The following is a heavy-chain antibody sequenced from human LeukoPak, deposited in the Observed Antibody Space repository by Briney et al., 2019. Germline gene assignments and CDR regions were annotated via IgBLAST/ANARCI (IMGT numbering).Heavy chain of an antibody. CDR2: ISYDGSNK. D-gene: IGHD5-18*01. CDR3: PSGAGYGNDAFDI. Sequence: GGSLRLSCAASGFTFSSYAMHWVRQARGKGREGVAVISYDGSNKYYADSVKGRFTISRDNSQNTLYLQMNSLRAEDTAVYYCPSGAGYGNDAFDIWGQGTMVTVSS. CDR1: GFTFSSYA. J-gene: IGHJ3*02. V-gene: IGHV3-30*04.